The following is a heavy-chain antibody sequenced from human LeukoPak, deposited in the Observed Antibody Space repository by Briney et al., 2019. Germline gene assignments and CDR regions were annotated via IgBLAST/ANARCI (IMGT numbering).Heavy chain of an antibody. D-gene: IGHD2-2*02. CDR2: IYYSGST. CDR3: ARGVLYCSSASCYTNYYYGMDV. V-gene: IGHV4-59*01. Sequence: PSETLSLTCTVSGGSISSYYWSWIRQPPGKGLEWIGYIYYSGSTNYNPSLKSRVTISVDTSENQFSLKLSSVTAADTAVYYCARGVLYCSSASCYTNYYYGMDVWGQGTTVTVSS. CDR1: GGSISSYY. J-gene: IGHJ6*02.